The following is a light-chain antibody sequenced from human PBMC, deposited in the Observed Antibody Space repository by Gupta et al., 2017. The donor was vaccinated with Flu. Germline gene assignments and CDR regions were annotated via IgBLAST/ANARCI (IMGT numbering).Light chain of an antibody. CDR1: SSTIGSNT. CDR2: SNN. Sequence: HSVLTQPPSASGTPGRRVTMSCSGSSSTIGSNTVNWYQQLPGTAPKLLIYSNNQRPSGVPDRFSGSKSGTSASLAISGLQSEDEADYYCAAWDDSLNGKVFGTGTKVTVL. CDR3: AAWDDSLNGKV. J-gene: IGLJ1*01. V-gene: IGLV1-44*01.